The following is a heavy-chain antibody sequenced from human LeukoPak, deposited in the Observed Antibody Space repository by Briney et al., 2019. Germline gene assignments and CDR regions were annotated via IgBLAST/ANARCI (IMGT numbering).Heavy chain of an antibody. CDR1: GFTFDDYA. CDR3: AKDGAGSQSYCSSTSCYVDY. D-gene: IGHD2-2*01. CDR2: ISWNSGSI. V-gene: IGHV3-9*01. Sequence: GGSLRLSCAASGFTFDDYAMHWVRPAPGKGLEWVSGISWNSGSIGYADSVKGRFTISRDNAKNSLYLQMNSLRAEDTAVYYCAKDGAGSQSYCSSTSCYVDYWGQGTLVTVSS. J-gene: IGHJ4*02.